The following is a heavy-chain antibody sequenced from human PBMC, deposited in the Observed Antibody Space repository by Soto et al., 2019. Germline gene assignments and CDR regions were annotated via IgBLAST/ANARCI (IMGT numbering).Heavy chain of an antibody. Sequence: EVQLVESGGGLVKPGGSLRLSCAASGFTFSSYSMNWVRQAPGKGLEWVSSISSSSSYIYYADSVKGRFTISRDNAKNSLDLQMNSLRAEDTAVYYCARGVVGATADYWGQGTLVTVSS. D-gene: IGHD1-26*01. J-gene: IGHJ4*02. V-gene: IGHV3-21*01. CDR2: ISSSSSYI. CDR3: ARGVVGATADY. CDR1: GFTFSSYS.